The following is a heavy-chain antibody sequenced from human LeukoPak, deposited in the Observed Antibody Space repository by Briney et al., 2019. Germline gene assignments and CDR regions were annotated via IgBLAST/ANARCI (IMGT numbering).Heavy chain of an antibody. CDR1: GGTFSSYA. V-gene: IGHV1-69*05. J-gene: IGHJ6*03. Sequence: SVKVSCKASGGTFSSYAISWVRQAPGQGLEWMGGIIPILGTANYAQKFQGRVTITTDESTSTAYMELSSLRSEDTAVYYCAISGSYEYYYYYMDVWGKGTTVTVSS. CDR3: AISGSYEYYYYYMDV. D-gene: IGHD1-26*01. CDR2: IIPILGTA.